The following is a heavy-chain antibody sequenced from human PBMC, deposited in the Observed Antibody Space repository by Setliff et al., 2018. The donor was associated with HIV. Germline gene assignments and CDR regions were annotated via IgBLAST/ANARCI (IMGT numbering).Heavy chain of an antibody. CDR2: SVPEHSET. J-gene: IGHJ6*03. CDR3: ATRGDLLGRRASTVTVYYYYLDV. D-gene: IGHD4-17*01. CDR1: GYTLTELS. Sequence: ASVKVSCKVSGYTLTELSIHWVRQAPGKGLEWMGGSVPEHSETIYAQKFQGRVTMTEDTSTDTAFMELSGLTSEDTAVYYCATRGDLLGRRASTVTVYYYYLDVWGNGTTVTVSS. V-gene: IGHV1-24*01.